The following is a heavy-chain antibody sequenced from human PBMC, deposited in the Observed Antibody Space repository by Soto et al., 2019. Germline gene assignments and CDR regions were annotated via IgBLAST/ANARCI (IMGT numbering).Heavy chain of an antibody. Sequence: QVQLVESGGGVVQPGRSLRLSCAASGFTFSSYGMHWVRQAPGKGLEWVAVIWYDGSNKYYADSVKGRFTISRDNSKNTLYLQMNSLGAEDTAVYYCARDGSSNHYYYYGMDVWGQGTTVTVSS. V-gene: IGHV3-33*01. D-gene: IGHD6-13*01. CDR1: GFTFSSYG. CDR2: IWYDGSNK. CDR3: ARDGSSNHYYYYGMDV. J-gene: IGHJ6*02.